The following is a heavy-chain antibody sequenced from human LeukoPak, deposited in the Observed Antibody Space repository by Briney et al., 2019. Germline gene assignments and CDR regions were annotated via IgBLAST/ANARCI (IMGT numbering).Heavy chain of an antibody. V-gene: IGHV3-33*01. CDR1: GFTFSSYG. D-gene: IGHD6-13*01. CDR2: IWYDGSNK. Sequence: GGSLRLSCAASGFTFSSYGVHWVRQAPGKGLEWVAVIWYDGSNKYYADSVKGRFTISRDNSKNTLYLQMNSLRAEDTAVYYCARDPAAAGTSYFDYWGQGTLVTVSS. CDR3: ARDPAAAGTSYFDY. J-gene: IGHJ4*02.